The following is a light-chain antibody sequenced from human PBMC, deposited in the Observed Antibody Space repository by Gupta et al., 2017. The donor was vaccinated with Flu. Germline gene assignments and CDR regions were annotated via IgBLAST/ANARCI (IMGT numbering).Light chain of an antibody. J-gene: IGLJ1*01. CDR1: SSNIGSKA. CDR2: SNN. Sequence: QSVLTQPPSASGTPGQRVTISCSGSSSNIGSKAVNWYQQIPGTAPKLLIYSNNQRPSGVPDRLSGSKSGTSASLAISGLQSEDEADYYCVAWDDSLNGYVFGTGTKVTVL. CDR3: VAWDDSLNGYV. V-gene: IGLV1-44*01.